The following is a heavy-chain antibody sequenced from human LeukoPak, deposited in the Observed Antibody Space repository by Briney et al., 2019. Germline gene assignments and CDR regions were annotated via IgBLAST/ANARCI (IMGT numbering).Heavy chain of an antibody. CDR3: ARAQQWLGYFDY. D-gene: IGHD6-19*01. CDR2: MNPNSGNT. V-gene: IGHV1-8*01. Sequence: GASVKVSCKASGFTFTSYDINWVRQAPGQGLEWMGWMNPNSGNTRYAQKVQGRITMTRDTSISTAYMELGSLRSEDTSVYYCARAQQWLGYFDYWGQGTLVPVSS. CDR1: GFTFTSYD. J-gene: IGHJ4*02.